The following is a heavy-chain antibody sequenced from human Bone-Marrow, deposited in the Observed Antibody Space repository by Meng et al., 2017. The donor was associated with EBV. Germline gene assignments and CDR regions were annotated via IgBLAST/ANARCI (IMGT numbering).Heavy chain of an antibody. CDR1: GYTFTGHY. V-gene: IGHV1-2*06. Sequence: QVLGVESGAGVKGPGVSVKVSCKSSGYTFTGHYMHWVRQDPGQGLEWMGRIDPTSGGAAYEQKFQGGVTMTRDTSISTFYMELSRLTSDDTAVYFCARASDYGNDLDYWGQGTLVTVSS. CDR3: ARASDYGNDLDY. CDR2: IDPTSGGA. J-gene: IGHJ4*02. D-gene: IGHD4-11*01.